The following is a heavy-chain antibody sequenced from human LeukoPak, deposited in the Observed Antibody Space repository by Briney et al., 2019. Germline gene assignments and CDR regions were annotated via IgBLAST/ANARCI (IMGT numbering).Heavy chain of an antibody. D-gene: IGHD4-17*01. J-gene: IGHJ4*02. CDR2: IDPSDSYT. CDR1: GYSFTNYW. V-gene: IGHV5-10-1*01. Sequence: GESLKISCKASGYSFTNYWISWVRQMPGKGLEWMGRIDPSDSYTKYSPPFEGHVTISVDKSISTAFLQWHSLKAPDSAMYYCATGASKVTTDFANYWGQGTQVAVSS. CDR3: ATGASKVTTDFANY.